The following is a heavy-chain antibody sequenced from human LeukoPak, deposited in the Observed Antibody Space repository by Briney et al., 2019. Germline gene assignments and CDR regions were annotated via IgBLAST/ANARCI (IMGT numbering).Heavy chain of an antibody. CDR3: ARGTMVRGVTDHYYFDY. V-gene: IGHV4-59*01. CDR2: IYYNGRP. D-gene: IGHD3-10*01. J-gene: IGHJ4*02. CDR1: GGSISSYY. Sequence: KPSETLSLTYSVSGGSISSYYWSWIRQPPGKGLEWIGHIYYNGRPNYNPSLKSRVTISVDTSKNQFSLKLSSVTAADTAVYYCARGTMVRGVTDHYYFDYWGQGTLVTVSS.